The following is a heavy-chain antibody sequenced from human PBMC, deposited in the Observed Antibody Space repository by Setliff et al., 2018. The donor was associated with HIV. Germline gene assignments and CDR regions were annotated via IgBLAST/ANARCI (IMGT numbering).Heavy chain of an antibody. J-gene: IGHJ3*02. CDR3: ARDRAAYCGGDCYPDAFDI. CDR1: GYTFTSYA. D-gene: IGHD2-21*02. CDR2: INAGNGNT. V-gene: IGHV1-3*01. Sequence: ASVKVSCKASGYTFTSYAMHWVRQAPGQRLEWMGWINAGNGNTKYSQKFQGRVTFTRDTSASTAYMELSSLRSEDTAVYYCARDRAAYCGGDCYPDAFDIWGQGTMVTVSS.